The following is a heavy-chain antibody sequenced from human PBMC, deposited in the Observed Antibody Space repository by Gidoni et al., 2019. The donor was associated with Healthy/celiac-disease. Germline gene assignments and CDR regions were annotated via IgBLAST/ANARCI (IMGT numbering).Heavy chain of an antibody. Sequence: EVQLVESGGGLVQPGRSLRLSCTASGFTFGDYAMSWVRQAQGKGLEWVGFIRSKAYGGTTEYAESGKGRFTISRDESKSIAYLQMNSLKTEDTAVYYCTRDRDIAVAGDGDYWGQGTLVTVSS. CDR1: GFTFGDYA. D-gene: IGHD6-19*01. V-gene: IGHV3-49*04. CDR3: TRDRDIAVAGDGDY. CDR2: IRSKAYGGTT. J-gene: IGHJ4*02.